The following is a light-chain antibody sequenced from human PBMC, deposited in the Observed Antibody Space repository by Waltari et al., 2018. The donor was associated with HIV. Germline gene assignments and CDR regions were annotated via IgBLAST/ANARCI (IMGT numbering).Light chain of an antibody. CDR2: ATS. J-gene: IGKJ2*01. CDR1: QTIKSF. Sequence: DIQMTQSPSSLSASAGDRVTITCRASQTIKSFLNWYQQKPGKAPNLLIYATSTLHGGVPSRFTGSGSGTAFTLTISSLRPEDFATYYCQQSYNTPYTFGQGTKLEIK. V-gene: IGKV1-39*01. CDR3: QQSYNTPYT.